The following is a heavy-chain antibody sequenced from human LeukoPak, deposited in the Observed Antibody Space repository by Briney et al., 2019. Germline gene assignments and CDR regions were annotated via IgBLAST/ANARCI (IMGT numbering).Heavy chain of an antibody. J-gene: IGHJ5*02. V-gene: IGHV3-11*01. CDR2: ISSSGSTI. D-gene: IGHD4-17*01. Sequence: GGSLRLSCAASGFTFSDDYMSWIRQAPGKGLEWVSYISSSGSTIYYGDSVKGRFTISRDNAKNSLYLQMNSLRAEDTAVYYCARSDDYGDYRSRFDPWGQGTLVTVSS. CDR3: ARSDDYGDYRSRFDP. CDR1: GFTFSDDY.